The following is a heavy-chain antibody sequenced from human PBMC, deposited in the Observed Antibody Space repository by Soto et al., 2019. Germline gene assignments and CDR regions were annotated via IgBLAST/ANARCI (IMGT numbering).Heavy chain of an antibody. Sequence: QVQLQQWGAGLLKPSETLSLTCAVYGGSFSGYYWGWIRQPPGKGLEWIGEINHSGSTNYNPSLKSRVTISVDTSKNQFSLKLSSVTAADTAVYYCARGLPQDYYGMDVWGQGTTVTVSS. CDR1: GGSFSGYY. D-gene: IGHD2-15*01. CDR3: ARGLPQDYYGMDV. J-gene: IGHJ6*02. V-gene: IGHV4-34*01. CDR2: INHSGST.